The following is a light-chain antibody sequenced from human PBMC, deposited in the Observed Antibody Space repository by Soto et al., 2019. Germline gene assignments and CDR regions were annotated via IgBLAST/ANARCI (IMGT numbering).Light chain of an antibody. CDR2: GNN. CDR3: QSYASSLSGAYV. Sequence: QSVLTQPPSVSGAPGQRVTISCTGSSSNIGAGYDVHWYQRLPGTAPKVLIYGNNNRPSGVPDRFSGSKSGTSASLAITGLQAEHEADYYCQSYASSLSGAYVFGTGTKLTVL. J-gene: IGLJ1*01. V-gene: IGLV1-40*01. CDR1: SSNIGAGYD.